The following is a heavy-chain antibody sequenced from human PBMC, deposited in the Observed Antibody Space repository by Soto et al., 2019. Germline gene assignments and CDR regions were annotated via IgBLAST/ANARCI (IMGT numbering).Heavy chain of an antibody. V-gene: IGHV1-3*04. J-gene: IGHJ4*02. Sequence: QVHLVQSGAEAKKPGASVRVSCEASGYIFSSYAMHWLRQAPGQRLEWMGWINTGNGNTKYSQKFQGRVTITRDTPATTAYMELSSLRSEDTAVYYCARDRVYFDSGSFEYWGQGTLVTVSS. CDR2: INTGNGNT. CDR3: ARDRVYFDSGSFEY. CDR1: GYIFSSYA. D-gene: IGHD3-10*01.